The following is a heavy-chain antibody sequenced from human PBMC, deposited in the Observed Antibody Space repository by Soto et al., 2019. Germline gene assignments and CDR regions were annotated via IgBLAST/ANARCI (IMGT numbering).Heavy chain of an antibody. CDR3: AKDTPYSGDNPQGYFDC. CDR2: ISGSGDSR. D-gene: IGHD1-26*01. Sequence: GGSLRLSCAASRLTLSTYAMSWVRQAPGKGLEWVSIISGSGDSRSYADSVKGRFTISRDNSKNTVYLHMNSLRPEDTAVYHCAKDTPYSGDNPQGYFDCWGQGTLVTVSS. J-gene: IGHJ4*02. CDR1: RLTLSTYA. V-gene: IGHV3-23*01.